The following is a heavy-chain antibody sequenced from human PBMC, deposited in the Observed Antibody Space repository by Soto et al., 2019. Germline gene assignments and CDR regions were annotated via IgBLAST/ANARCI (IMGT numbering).Heavy chain of an antibody. CDR3: ARYRGYYDSSGYYRGYGMDV. CDR1: GGTFSSYA. D-gene: IGHD3-22*01. CDR2: IIPIFGTA. Sequence: SVKVSCKASGGTFSSYAISWVRQAPAQGLEWMGGIIPIFGTANNAQKFQGRVTITADKSTSTAYMELSSLRSEDTAVYYCARYRGYYDSSGYYRGYGMDVWGQGTTVTVSS. V-gene: IGHV1-69*06. J-gene: IGHJ6*02.